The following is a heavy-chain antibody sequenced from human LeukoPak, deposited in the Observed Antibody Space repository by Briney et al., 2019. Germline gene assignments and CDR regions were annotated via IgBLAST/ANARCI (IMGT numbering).Heavy chain of an antibody. J-gene: IGHJ5*02. CDR1: GGSISSGDYY. CDR2: IYYSGST. D-gene: IGHD2-2*01. V-gene: IGHV4-30-4*01. Sequence: SETLSLTCTVSGGSISSGDYYWSWIRQPPGKGLEWIGYIYYSGSTYYNPSLKSRVTISVDTSKNQFSLHLNSVTPEDTAVYYCARRLTQYDCFDPWGQGILVTVSS. CDR3: ARRLTQYDCFDP.